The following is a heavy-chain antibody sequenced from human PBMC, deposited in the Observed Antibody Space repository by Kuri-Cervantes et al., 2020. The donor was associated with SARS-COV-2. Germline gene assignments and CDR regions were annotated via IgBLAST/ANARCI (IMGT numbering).Heavy chain of an antibody. D-gene: IGHD3-22*01. CDR3: ARDAGYYDSSGYRYYFDY. CDR2: ISAYNGNT. V-gene: IGHV1-18*01. CDR1: GYTFTSYG. J-gene: IGHJ4*02. Sequence: ASVKVSCKASGYTFTSYGISWVRQAPGQGLEWMGWISAYNGNTNYAQKLQGRVTMTTDTSTSTAYMELMSLRSDDTAVYYCARDAGYYDSSGYRYYFDYWGQGTLVTVSS.